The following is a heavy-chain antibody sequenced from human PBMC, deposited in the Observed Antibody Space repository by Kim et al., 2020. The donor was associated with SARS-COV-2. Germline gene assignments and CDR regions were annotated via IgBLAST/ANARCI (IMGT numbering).Heavy chain of an antibody. D-gene: IGHD6-13*01. J-gene: IGHJ6*02. Sequence: RFTISRDNAKNSLYLQMNSLRAEDTALYYCAKDIVAAAGNYYYYYYGMDVWGQGTTVTVSS. V-gene: IGHV3-9*01. CDR3: AKDIVAAAGNYYYYYYGMDV.